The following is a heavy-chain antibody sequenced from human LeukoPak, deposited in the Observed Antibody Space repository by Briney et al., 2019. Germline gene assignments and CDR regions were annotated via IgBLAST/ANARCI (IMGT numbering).Heavy chain of an antibody. CDR2: IYYTGAT. J-gene: IGHJ4*02. V-gene: IGHV4-59*08. CDR1: GGSIGTY. Sequence: SETLSLTCTVSGGSIGTYWTWIRQPPGKGLEWIGYIYYTGATSYNPSLKSRVIISVDTSKKQFSLKLTSVTAADTAVYYCARYGGSGWVIDNWGQGTLVTVSS. D-gene: IGHD6-19*01. CDR3: ARYGGSGWVIDN.